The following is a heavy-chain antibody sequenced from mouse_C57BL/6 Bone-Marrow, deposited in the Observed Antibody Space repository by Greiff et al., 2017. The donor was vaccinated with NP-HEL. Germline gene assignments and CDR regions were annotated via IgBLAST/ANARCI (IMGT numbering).Heavy chain of an antibody. CDR2: IYPGSGNT. CDR3: ARRGLGGGFAY. CDR1: GYTFTDYY. Sequence: QVQLKESGAELVRPGASVKLSCKASGYTFTDYYINWVKQRPGQGLEWIARIYPGSGNTYYNEKFKGKATLTAEKSSSTAYMQLSSLTSEDSAVYFCARRGLGGGFAYWGQGTLVTVSA. J-gene: IGHJ3*01. D-gene: IGHD4-1*01. V-gene: IGHV1-76*01.